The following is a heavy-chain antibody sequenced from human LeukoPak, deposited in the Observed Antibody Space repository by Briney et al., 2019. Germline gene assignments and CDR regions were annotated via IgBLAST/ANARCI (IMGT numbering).Heavy chain of an antibody. CDR3: AGDDILTGHYNWFDP. Sequence: GGSLRLSCAASGFTFSSYWMSWVRQAPGKGLEWVANIKQDGSEKYYVDSVKGRFTISRDNAKNSLYLQMNSLRAEDTAVYYCAGDDILTGHYNWFDPWGQGTLVTVSS. CDR1: GFTFSSYW. V-gene: IGHV3-7*01. D-gene: IGHD3-9*01. CDR2: IKQDGSEK. J-gene: IGHJ5*02.